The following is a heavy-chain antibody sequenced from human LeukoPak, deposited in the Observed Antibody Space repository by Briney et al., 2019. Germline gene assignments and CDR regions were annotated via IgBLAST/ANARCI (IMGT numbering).Heavy chain of an antibody. V-gene: IGHV1-8*01. CDR1: GYTFTSYD. Sequence: ASVKVSRKCSGYTFTSYDINWVRQPNGQGLEWMGWMNPNSGNTGYAQKFQGRVTMTRNTSISTAYMELSSLRSEDTAVYYCARSAYYYGMDVWGQGTTVTVSS. CDR3: ARSAYYYGMDV. CDR2: MNPNSGNT. J-gene: IGHJ6*02.